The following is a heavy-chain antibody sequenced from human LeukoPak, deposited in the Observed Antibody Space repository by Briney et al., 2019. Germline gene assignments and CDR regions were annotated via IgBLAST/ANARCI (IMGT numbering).Heavy chain of an antibody. Sequence: ASVTVSFKSSVYTFTNYDINWVRQAPGQRREGMGWMNPNSGSTGYAQKFLRRVTITRDTSINTAYMELSSLRSEDSAVYYCARGPAYSNYGASYYYYMDVWGKGTTVTVSS. J-gene: IGHJ6*03. CDR2: MNPNSGST. V-gene: IGHV1-8*03. CDR3: ARGPAYSNYGASYYYYMDV. CDR1: VYTFTNYD. D-gene: IGHD4-11*01.